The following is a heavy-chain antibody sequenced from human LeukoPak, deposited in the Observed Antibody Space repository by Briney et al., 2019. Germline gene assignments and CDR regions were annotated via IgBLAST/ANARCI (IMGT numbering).Heavy chain of an antibody. CDR2: IYYSGST. D-gene: IGHD2-15*01. CDR3: ASSGHAYYYYYGMDV. V-gene: IGHV4-39*07. J-gene: IGHJ6*02. Sequence: PSETLSLTCTVSGGSISSSSYYWGWIRQPPGKGLEWIGSIYYSGSTYYNPSLKSRVTISVDTSKNQFSLKLSSVTAADTAVYYCASSGHAYYYYYGMDVWGQGTTVTVSS. CDR1: GGSISSSSYY.